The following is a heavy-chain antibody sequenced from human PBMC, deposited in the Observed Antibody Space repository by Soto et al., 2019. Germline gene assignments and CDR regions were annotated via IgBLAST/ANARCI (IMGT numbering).Heavy chain of an antibody. V-gene: IGHV4-59*01. J-gene: IGHJ3*01. CDR2: IYYSGRT. CDR1: GGYISSYF. Sequence: SETLSLTCAVSGGYISSYFWNWIRPPPGKGLEWIGYIYYSGRTNYNPSLKSRVTISVATSKNQFSLKLSSVTAADTAVYYCASGGWTYDILTGYYLWGQGTMVTVSS. D-gene: IGHD3-9*01. CDR3: ASGGWTYDILTGYYL.